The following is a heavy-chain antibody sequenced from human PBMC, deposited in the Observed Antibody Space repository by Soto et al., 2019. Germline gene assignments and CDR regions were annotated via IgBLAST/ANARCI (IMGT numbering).Heavy chain of an antibody. V-gene: IGHV4-59*01. J-gene: IGHJ5*02. Sequence: TLSLTCTVSGGSISSYYWSWIRQPPGKGLEWIGYIYYSGSTNYNPSLKSRVTISVDTSKNQFSLKLSSVTAADTAVYYCARGPTGWFDPWGQGTLVTVSS. CDR2: IYYSGST. CDR1: GGSISSYY. CDR3: ARGPTGWFDP.